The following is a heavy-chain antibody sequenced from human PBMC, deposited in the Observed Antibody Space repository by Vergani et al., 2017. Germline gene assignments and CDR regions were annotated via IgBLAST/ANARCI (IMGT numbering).Heavy chain of an antibody. J-gene: IGHJ6*03. V-gene: IGHV4-34*01. CDR3: ARVNTETNGHLYYYYYMDV. D-gene: IGHD4-11*01. CDR2: IDHTGRP. Sequence: QVQLQQWGGGLLKPSETLSLTCVVNGWSFTSYHWTWIRQSPGEGLEWVGDIDHTGRPDYNPSHKSRLTMSVDKSRNHFSLPLNSVTATDTAIYFCARVNTETNGHLYYYYYMDVWGPGTAVTVS. CDR1: GWSFTSYH.